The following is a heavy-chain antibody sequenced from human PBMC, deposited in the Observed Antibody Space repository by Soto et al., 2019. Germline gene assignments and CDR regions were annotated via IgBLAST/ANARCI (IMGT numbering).Heavy chain of an antibody. CDR2: INYDGGAI. V-gene: IGHV3-74*01. J-gene: IGHJ5*01. D-gene: IGHD3-22*01. CDR3: VRGCSDS. CDR1: GFTLSSYW. Sequence: PGGPLRLSCVASGFTLSSYWMHWVRQVWWKGLVWVSRINYDGGAISYADSVQCRFTICRDNAKNTLYLQILRPRDEDTAIYYRVRGCSDSWGQGTMVTISS.